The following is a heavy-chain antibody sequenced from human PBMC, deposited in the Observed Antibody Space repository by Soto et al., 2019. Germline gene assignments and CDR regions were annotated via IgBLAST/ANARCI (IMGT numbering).Heavy chain of an antibody. CDR3: ARDLDQGCSGGSCYSTGAFDI. CDR1: GFTFRRYW. CDR2: IKEDGNEK. J-gene: IGHJ3*02. V-gene: IGHV3-7*01. Sequence: PGGSLRLSCAASGFTFRRYWMSWVRQAPGKGLEWVANIKEDGNEKYYVDSVKGRFTISRDNAKNSLYLQMNSLRDEDTAVYYCARDLDQGCSGGSCYSTGAFDIWGQGTVVTVS. D-gene: IGHD2-15*01.